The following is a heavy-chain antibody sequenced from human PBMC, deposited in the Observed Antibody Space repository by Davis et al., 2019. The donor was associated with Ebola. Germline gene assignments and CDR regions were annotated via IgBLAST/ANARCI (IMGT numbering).Heavy chain of an antibody. CDR1: GGSISSYY. CDR2: IYYSGST. Sequence: SETLSLTCTVSGGSISSYYWSWIRQPPGKGLEWIGYIYYSGSTNYNPSLKSRVTISVDTSKNQFPLKLSSVTAADTAVYYCARLNYYDTSDYWGQGTLVTVSS. J-gene: IGHJ4*02. CDR3: ARLNYYDTSDY. V-gene: IGHV4-59*08. D-gene: IGHD3-22*01.